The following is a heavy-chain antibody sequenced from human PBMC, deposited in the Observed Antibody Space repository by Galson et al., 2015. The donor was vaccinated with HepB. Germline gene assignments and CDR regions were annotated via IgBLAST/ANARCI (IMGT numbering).Heavy chain of an antibody. CDR1: GGTFSSYA. V-gene: IGHV1-69*06. Sequence: SVKVSCKASGGTFSSYAISWVRQAPGQGLEWMGGIIPIFGTANYAQKFQGRVTITADKSTSTAYMELSSLRSEDTAVYYCARGGYSSSWHTPTDVWGQGTTVTVSS. D-gene: IGHD6-13*01. CDR3: ARGGYSSSWHTPTDV. CDR2: IIPIFGTA. J-gene: IGHJ6*02.